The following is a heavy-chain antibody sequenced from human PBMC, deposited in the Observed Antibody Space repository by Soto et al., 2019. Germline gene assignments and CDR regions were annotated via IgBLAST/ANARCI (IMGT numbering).Heavy chain of an antibody. CDR2: VYHTGIT. D-gene: IGHD3-9*01. J-gene: IGHJ4*02. CDR3: ARLTPVRYFDY. Sequence: KTSETLSLTCAVSGSSISSDHFWGWIRQPPGKGLEWIGSVYHTGITYYNPSLKSRVTISVHTSENQFSLKVTSVTVADAAVYFCARLTPVRYFDYWGQGTLVTVSS. CDR1: GSSISSDHF. V-gene: IGHV4-38-2*01.